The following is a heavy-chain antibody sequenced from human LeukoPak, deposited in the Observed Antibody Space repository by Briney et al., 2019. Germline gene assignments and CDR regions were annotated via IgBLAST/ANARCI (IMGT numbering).Heavy chain of an antibody. D-gene: IGHD6-19*01. Sequence: GGSLRLSCAAPGFTFSSYAMSWVRQAPGKGLEWVSAISGSGGSTYYADSVKGRFTISGDNSKNTLYLQMNSLRAEDTAVYYCAKDYSSGWHFDYGAREPWSPSPQ. CDR1: GFTFSSYA. CDR3: AKDYSSGWHFDY. V-gene: IGHV3-23*01. CDR2: ISGSGGST. J-gene: IGHJ4*02.